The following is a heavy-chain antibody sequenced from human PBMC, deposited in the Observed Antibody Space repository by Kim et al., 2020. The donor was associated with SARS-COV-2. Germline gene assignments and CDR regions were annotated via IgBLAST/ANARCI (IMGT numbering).Heavy chain of an antibody. CDR1: GFTVSTNF. CDR3: VKYNDFYGSGRYAWFDP. CDR2: LYSGGTT. D-gene: IGHD3-10*01. J-gene: IGHJ5*02. Sequence: GGSLRLSCAASGFTVSTNFMSWVRQAPGKGLEWVSILYSGGTTHYADSVKGRFTISRDDSKNTLFLQMNSLRVDDTAVYYCVKYNDFYGSGRYAWFDPWGQGALVTVSS. V-gene: IGHV3-53*01.